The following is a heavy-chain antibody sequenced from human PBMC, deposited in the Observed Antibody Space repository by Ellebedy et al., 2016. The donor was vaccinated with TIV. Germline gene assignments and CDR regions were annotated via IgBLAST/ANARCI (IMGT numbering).Heavy chain of an antibody. D-gene: IGHD2-15*01. CDR1: GFTFSDYT. CDR2: ISSGSTYI. V-gene: IGHV3-21*01. Sequence: PGGSLRLSCAASGFTFSDYTMNWVRQAPGKGLEWVSSISSGSTYIYYADSVKGRFTISRDHAKNSLYLQMNSLRAEETAVYYCARGGYCSGGTCYYYGMDVWGQGTTVTVSS. J-gene: IGHJ6*02. CDR3: ARGGYCSGGTCYYYGMDV.